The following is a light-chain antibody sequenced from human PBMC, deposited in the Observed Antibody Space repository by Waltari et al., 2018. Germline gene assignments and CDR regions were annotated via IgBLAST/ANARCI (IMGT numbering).Light chain of an antibody. V-gene: IGKV3-11*01. Sequence: EIVLTQSPATLSLSPGETATLSCRASQSVSTYLAWYQQKPGQAPRLLIYDASNRATGIPARFSGSGSGTDFTLTISSLEPEDFAVYYCQPRSNWPPNFGQGTRLEIK. CDR3: QPRSNWPPN. CDR2: DAS. CDR1: QSVSTY. J-gene: IGKJ5*01.